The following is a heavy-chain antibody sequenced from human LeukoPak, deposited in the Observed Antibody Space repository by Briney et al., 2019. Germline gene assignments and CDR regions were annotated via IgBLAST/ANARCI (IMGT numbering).Heavy chain of an antibody. CDR1: GYSFTSYG. Sequence: VQESCKASGYSFTSYGRNGVGQARGQGREGVGWSNNKTGWQTYARGFTERLVFSLDTSVSTAYLQISSRKAEDTPVLYCARTHSGPYSSLFDYWGQGTLVTVSS. D-gene: IGHD1-26*01. V-gene: IGHV7-4-1*02. J-gene: IGHJ4*02. CDR3: ARTHSGPYSSLFDY. CDR2: SNNKTGWQ.